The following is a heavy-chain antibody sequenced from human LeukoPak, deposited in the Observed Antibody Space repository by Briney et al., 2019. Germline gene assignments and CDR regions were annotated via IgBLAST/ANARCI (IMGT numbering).Heavy chain of an antibody. CDR1: GFTFSSYG. D-gene: IGHD3-3*01. J-gene: IGHJ4*02. CDR2: IKQDGSEK. V-gene: IGHV3-7*01. CDR3: ARGGDPYYDFWDINTGDY. Sequence: GGSLRLSCAASGFTFSSYGMSWVRQAPGKGLEWVANIKQDGSEKYYVDSVKGRFTISRDNAKNSLYLQMNSLRAGDTAVYYCARGGDPYYDFWDINTGDYWGQGTLVTVSS.